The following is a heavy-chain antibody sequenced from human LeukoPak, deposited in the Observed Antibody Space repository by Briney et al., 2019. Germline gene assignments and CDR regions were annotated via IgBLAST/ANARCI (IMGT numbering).Heavy chain of an antibody. V-gene: IGHV3-30*04. Sequence: GGSLRLSCAASGFTFSSYAMHWVRQAPGKGLEWVAVISYDGSNKYYADSVKGRFTISRDNSKNTLYLQMNSLRAEDTAVYYCARDGEYYDFWSGYYGLDYWGQGTLVTVPS. CDR2: ISYDGSNK. D-gene: IGHD3-3*01. CDR3: ARDGEYYDFWSGYYGLDY. CDR1: GFTFSSYA. J-gene: IGHJ4*02.